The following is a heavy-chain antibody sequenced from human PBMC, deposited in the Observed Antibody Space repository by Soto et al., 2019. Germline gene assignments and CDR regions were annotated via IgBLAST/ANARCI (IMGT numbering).Heavy chain of an antibody. CDR2: ISYDGSNK. Sequence: QVQLVESGGGVVQPGRSLRLSCAASGFTFSSYAMHWVRQAPGKGLEWVAVISYDGSNKYYADSVKGRFTISRDNSKNTLYLQMNRLRAEDTAVYYCARGGGSYTYWGQGTLVTVSS. CDR1: GFTFSSYA. CDR3: ARGGGSYTY. V-gene: IGHV3-30-3*01. D-gene: IGHD1-26*01. J-gene: IGHJ4*02.